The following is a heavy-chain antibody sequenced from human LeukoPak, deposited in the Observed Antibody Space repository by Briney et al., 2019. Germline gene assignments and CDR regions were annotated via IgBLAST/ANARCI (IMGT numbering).Heavy chain of an antibody. D-gene: IGHD6-19*01. CDR3: AKDSSSGWYIDY. CDR1: GFTFSSYA. CDR2: IGGSGGDT. Sequence: GGSLRLSCAASGFTFSSYAMSWVRQAPGKGLEWVSVIGGSGGDTYYADSVKGRFTISRDDSKNTLYLQMNSLRAEDTAVYYCAKDSSSGWYIDYWGQGTLVTVSS. J-gene: IGHJ4*02. V-gene: IGHV3-23*01.